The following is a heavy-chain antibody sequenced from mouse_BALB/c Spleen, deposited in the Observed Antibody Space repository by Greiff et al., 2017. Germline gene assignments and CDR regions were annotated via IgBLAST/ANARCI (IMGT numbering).Heavy chain of an antibody. J-gene: IGHJ3*01. Sequence: EVQLVESGGGLVQPGGSLRLSCATSGFTFTDYYMSWVRQPPGKALEWLGFIRNKANGYTTEYSASVKGRFTISRDNSQSILYLQMNTLRAEDSATYYCARAYYGNYDWFAYWGQGTLVTVSA. CDR3: ARAYYGNYDWFAY. V-gene: IGHV7-3*02. CDR1: GFTFTDYY. CDR2: IRNKANGYTT. D-gene: IGHD2-10*01.